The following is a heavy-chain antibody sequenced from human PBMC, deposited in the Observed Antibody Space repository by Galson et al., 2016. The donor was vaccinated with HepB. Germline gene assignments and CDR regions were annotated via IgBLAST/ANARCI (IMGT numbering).Heavy chain of an antibody. V-gene: IGHV5-51*01. CDR3: ARQYNFWSGYSESCFGMDV. CDR2: IYPGDSEI. CDR1: GYNFPYYW. J-gene: IGHJ6*02. Sequence: QSGAEVKKAGESLKISCKASGYNFPYYWIGWVRQKPGKGLEWMGIIYPGDSEIRYSPSFQGQVTMSVDKSISTAFLQWSSLKASDTAMYYCARQYNFWSGYSESCFGMDVWGQGTTLTVSS. D-gene: IGHD3-3*01.